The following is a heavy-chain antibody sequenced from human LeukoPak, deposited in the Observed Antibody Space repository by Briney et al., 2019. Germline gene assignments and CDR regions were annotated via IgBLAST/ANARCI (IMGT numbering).Heavy chain of an antibody. CDR3: ASYGDYAGYFDY. D-gene: IGHD4-17*01. Sequence: GASVKVSCKASGYTFTSYYMHWVRQAPGQGLEWMGIINPSGGSTSYAQKFQGRVTITADKSTSTAYMELSSLRSEDTAVYYCASYGDYAGYFDYWGQGTLVTVSS. J-gene: IGHJ4*02. CDR1: GYTFTSYY. V-gene: IGHV1-46*01. CDR2: INPSGGST.